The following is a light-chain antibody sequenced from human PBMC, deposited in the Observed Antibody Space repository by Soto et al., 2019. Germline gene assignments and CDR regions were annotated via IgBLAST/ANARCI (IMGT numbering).Light chain of an antibody. CDR2: DHS. V-gene: IGLV3-21*02. CDR1: NIGGKH. CDR3: QVWDSTSDHPYV. J-gene: IGLJ1*01. Sequence: SYELTQPPSVSVAPGQTAIITCGGNNIGGKHVHWYQQKTGQAPILVIYDHSDRPSGIPERFSGSNSGNTASLTITRVEAGDEADYYCQVWDSTSDHPYVFATGTKVTVL.